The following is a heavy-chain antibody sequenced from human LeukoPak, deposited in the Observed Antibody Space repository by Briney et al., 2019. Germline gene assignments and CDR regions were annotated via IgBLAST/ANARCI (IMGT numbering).Heavy chain of an antibody. CDR1: GFTFNTHS. Sequence: GGSLRLSCAASGFTFNTHSMNWVRQAPGKGLEWVSSISSSSSYIYYADSVKGRFTISRDNAKNSLYLQMNSLRDEDTAVYYCARAYYDILTGYYDYWGQGTLVTVSS. CDR3: ARAYYDILTGYYDY. CDR2: ISSSSSYI. V-gene: IGHV3-21*01. D-gene: IGHD3-9*01. J-gene: IGHJ4*02.